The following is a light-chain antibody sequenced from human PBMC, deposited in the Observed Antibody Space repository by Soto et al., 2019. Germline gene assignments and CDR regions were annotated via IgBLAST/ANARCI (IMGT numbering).Light chain of an antibody. CDR3: QQYGSSPET. CDR2: GAS. Sequence: EIVLTQCPGTLSLSPGERATLSCRASQSVSSNYLAWYQQKPGQAPRLLIYGASSRATGIPDRFSGSGSGTDFTLTISRLAPEDFAVYYCQQYGSSPETFGQGTKVEIK. V-gene: IGKV3-20*01. J-gene: IGKJ1*01. CDR1: QSVSSNY.